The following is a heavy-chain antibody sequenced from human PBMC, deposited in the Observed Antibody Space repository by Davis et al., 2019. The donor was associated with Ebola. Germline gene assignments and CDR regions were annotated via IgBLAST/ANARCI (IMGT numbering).Heavy chain of an antibody. V-gene: IGHV3-30*03. Sequence: GESLKISCAASGFIFSSYVMSWVRQAPGKGLEWVAIISYDGSTEYYADSVKGRFTISRDNSKNTLYLQMNSLRAEDTAVYYCARDRDYSMDYWGQGTLVTVSS. CDR3: ARDRDYSMDY. CDR2: ISYDGSTE. J-gene: IGHJ4*02. CDR1: GFIFSSYV. D-gene: IGHD4-11*01.